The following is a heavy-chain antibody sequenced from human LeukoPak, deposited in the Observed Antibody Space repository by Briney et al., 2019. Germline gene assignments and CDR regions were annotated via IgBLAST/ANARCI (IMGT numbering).Heavy chain of an antibody. CDR1: GGSISSSSYY. CDR3: ARRTRDGYKKIYYYYYYMDV. J-gene: IGHJ6*03. CDR2: IYYSGST. Sequence: SETLSLTCTVSGGSISSSSYYWGWIRQPPGKGLEWIGSIYYSGSTYYNPSLKSRVTISVDTSKNQFSLKLSSVTAADTAVYYCARRTRDGYKKIYYYYYYMDVWGKGTTVTVSS. V-gene: IGHV4-39*07. D-gene: IGHD5-24*01.